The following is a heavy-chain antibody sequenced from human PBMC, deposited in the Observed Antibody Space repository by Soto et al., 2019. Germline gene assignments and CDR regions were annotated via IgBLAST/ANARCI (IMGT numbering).Heavy chain of an antibody. CDR3: ARVTRLVVHAFDI. J-gene: IGHJ3*02. CDR1: GGSFSGYY. CDR2: INHSGIT. Sequence: QVQLQQWGAGLLKPSETLSLTCAVYGGSFSGYYWSWIRQPPGKGLEWIGEINHSGITNYNPSLTSRVTISVDTSKNQCALKLSSVTAADTAVYYCARVTRLVVHAFDIWGQGTMVTVSS. D-gene: IGHD2-15*01. V-gene: IGHV4-34*01.